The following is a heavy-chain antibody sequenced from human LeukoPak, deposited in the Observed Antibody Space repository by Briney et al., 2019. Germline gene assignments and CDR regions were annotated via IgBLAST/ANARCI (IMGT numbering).Heavy chain of an antibody. CDR3: ARQGSGWYVHYYGMDV. V-gene: IGHV4-39*01. Sequence: PSETLSLTCTVSGGSISSSSYYWGWIRQPPGKGLEWIGSIYYSGSTYYNPSLKSRVTTSVDTSKNQFSLKLSSVTAADTAVYYCARQGSGWYVHYYGMDVWGQGTTVTVSS. J-gene: IGHJ6*02. CDR1: GGSISSSSYY. CDR2: IYYSGST. D-gene: IGHD6-19*01.